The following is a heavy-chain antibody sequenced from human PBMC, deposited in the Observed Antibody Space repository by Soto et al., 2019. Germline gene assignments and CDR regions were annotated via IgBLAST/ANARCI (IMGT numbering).Heavy chain of an antibody. CDR1: RYTFTTYG. CDR3: ARGPYYYDGSGYLPAVAPFEF. CDR2: INTYNGDT. J-gene: IGHJ3*01. Sequence: QVQLVQSGAEVKKPGASVKVSCKTSRYTFTTYGISWVRQAPGQGLEWMGWINTYNGDTDYAQKFKGRVTVTAETSTTTAYMELRSLRSDDTALYYCARGPYYYDGSGYLPAVAPFEFWGRGTMVTVSS. V-gene: IGHV1-18*04. D-gene: IGHD3-22*01.